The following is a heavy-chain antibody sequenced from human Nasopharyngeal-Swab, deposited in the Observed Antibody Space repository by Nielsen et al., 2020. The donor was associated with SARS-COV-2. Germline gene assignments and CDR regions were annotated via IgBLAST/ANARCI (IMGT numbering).Heavy chain of an antibody. CDR3: ARGGQGTYYYDSSGYYGEYYFDY. CDR2: ISSSSTI. D-gene: IGHD3-22*01. J-gene: IGHJ4*02. Sequence: GESLKISCAASGFTFSDYYMNWVRQAPGKGLEWVSSISSSSTIYYADSVKGRFTITRDNAKNSLYLQMDSLRAEDTAVYYCARGGQGTYYYDSSGYYGEYYFDYWGQGTLVTVSS. V-gene: IGHV3-69-1*01. CDR1: GFTFSDYY.